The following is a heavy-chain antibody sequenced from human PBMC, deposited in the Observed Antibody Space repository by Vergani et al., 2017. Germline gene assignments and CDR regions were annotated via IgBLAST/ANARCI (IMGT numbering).Heavy chain of an antibody. CDR3: AGGGIAVADWYFDL. J-gene: IGHJ2*01. Sequence: QVQLVQSGAEVKKPGASVKVSCKASGGTFSSYAISWVRQAPGQGLEWMGRIIPNLGIANYAQQFQGRVTITADKSTSTAYMELSSLRSEDTAVYYCAGGGIAVADWYFDLWGRGTLVTVSS. V-gene: IGHV1-69*04. CDR2: IIPNLGIA. CDR1: GGTFSSYA. D-gene: IGHD6-19*01.